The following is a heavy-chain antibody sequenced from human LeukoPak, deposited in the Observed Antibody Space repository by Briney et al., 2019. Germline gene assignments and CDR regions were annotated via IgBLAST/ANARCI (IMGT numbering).Heavy chain of an antibody. V-gene: IGHV3-53*01. CDR1: GFIFSSNY. J-gene: IGHJ4*02. CDR3: ARGAGYNYPYYFDY. CDR2: IYSGGST. Sequence: GGSLRLSCAVSGFIFSSNYMSWVRQAPGKGLEWVSVIYSGGSTYYADSVKGRFTISRDNSKSTLYLQMNSLRAEDTAVYYCARGAGYNYPYYFDYWGQGTLVTVSS. D-gene: IGHD5-24*01.